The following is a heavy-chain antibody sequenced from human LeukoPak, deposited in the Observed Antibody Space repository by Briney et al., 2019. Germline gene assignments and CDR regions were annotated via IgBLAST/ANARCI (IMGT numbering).Heavy chain of an antibody. D-gene: IGHD5-18*01. J-gene: IGHJ6*03. CDR1: GGSFSGYY. Sequence: PSETLSLTCAVYGGSFSGYYWSWIRQPPGKGLEWIGEINHSGSTNYNPSLKSRVTISVDTSKNQSSLKLSSVTAADTAAYYCARGLDTAMANVYYYYYYYMDVWGKGTTVTVSS. V-gene: IGHV4-34*01. CDR3: ARGLDTAMANVYYYYYYYMDV. CDR2: INHSGST.